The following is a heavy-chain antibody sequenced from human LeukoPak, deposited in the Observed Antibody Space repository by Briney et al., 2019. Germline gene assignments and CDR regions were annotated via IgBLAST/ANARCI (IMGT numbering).Heavy chain of an antibody. J-gene: IGHJ4*02. CDR1: GFTFSSYE. V-gene: IGHV3-48*03. CDR2: ISSSGTI. D-gene: IGHD2-15*01. Sequence: GGSLRLSCAASGFTFSSYEMNWVRQAPGKGLEWVSYISSSGTIYYADSVKGRFTISRDNAKNSLYLQMNSLRAEDTAVYYCARALLYCSGGSCYRTRFDYWGQGTLVTVSS. CDR3: ARALLYCSGGSCYRTRFDY.